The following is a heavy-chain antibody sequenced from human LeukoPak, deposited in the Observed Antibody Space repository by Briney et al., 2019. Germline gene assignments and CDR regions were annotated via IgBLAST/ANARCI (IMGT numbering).Heavy chain of an antibody. CDR2: IYSGGST. CDR1: GFTVSTNY. V-gene: IGHV3-53*01. J-gene: IGHJ4*02. CDR3: ARARIAAAAYYFDY. Sequence: TGGSLRLSCAASGFTVSTNYMSWVRQAPGKGLGWVSIIYSGGSTSYADSVRGRFTISRDNSKNTLYLQMNSLRAEDTAVYYCARARIAAAAYYFDYWGQGTLVTVSS. D-gene: IGHD6-13*01.